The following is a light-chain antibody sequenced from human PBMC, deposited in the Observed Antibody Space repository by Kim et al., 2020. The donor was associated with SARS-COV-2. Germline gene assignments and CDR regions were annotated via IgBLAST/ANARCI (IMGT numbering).Light chain of an antibody. CDR3: QQYYSYPLT. J-gene: IGKJ3*01. V-gene: IGKV1-8*01. CDR2: AAS. Sequence: AIRITQSPSSLSASTGDRVTITCRASQGISSYLAWYQQKPGKAPKLLIYAASTLQSGVPSRFSGSGSGTDFTLTISCLQSEDFATYYCQQYYSYPLTFGPGTKLEI. CDR1: QGISSY.